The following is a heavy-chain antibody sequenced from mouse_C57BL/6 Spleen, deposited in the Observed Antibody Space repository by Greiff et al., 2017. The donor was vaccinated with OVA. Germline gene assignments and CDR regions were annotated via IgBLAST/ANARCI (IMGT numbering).Heavy chain of an antibody. J-gene: IGHJ1*03. D-gene: IGHD2-14*01. CDR1: GYTFTSYD. CDR3: ASLAGTSHLYFDF. V-gene: IGHV1-85*01. CDR2: INPRDGST. Sequence: LVESGPELVKPGASVKLSCKASGYTFTSYDINWVKQRPGQGLEWIGWINPRDGSTKYNEKFKGRATLTIDTSSTPAYMERHSLTSEYSAVYVCASLAGTSHLYFDFWGTGTTVTVSS.